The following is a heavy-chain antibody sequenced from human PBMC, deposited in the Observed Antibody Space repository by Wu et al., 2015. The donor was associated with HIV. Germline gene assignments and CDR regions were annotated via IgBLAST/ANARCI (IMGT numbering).Heavy chain of an antibody. CDR3: ATWKVVSDSLRLDY. CDR2: ISTYDGNT. D-gene: IGHD3-22*01. V-gene: IGHV1-18*01. J-gene: IGHJ4*02. CDR1: GYTFNSYA. Sequence: QVQLVQSGGEVKEPGASVKVSCKTSGYTFNSYAITWVRQAPGQGLEWMGWISTYDGNTNYAQNFQGRVTMTTDTSTSTAYMELRSLRFDDTAVYYCATWKVVSDSLRLDYWSQGTLVTVSS.